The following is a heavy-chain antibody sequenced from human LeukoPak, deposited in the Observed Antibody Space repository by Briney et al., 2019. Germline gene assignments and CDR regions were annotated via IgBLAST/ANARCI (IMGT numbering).Heavy chain of an antibody. D-gene: IGHD3-22*01. CDR1: GGSISNYY. CDR2: IYTSGST. Sequence: SETLSLTCTVSGGSISNYYWSWIRQSAGKGPEWIGRIYTSGSTNYNPSLKSRVSMSVDTSKNQFSLRLRSVTAADTAVYYCARESGYYYDTSGYTFDYWGRGILVSVSS. CDR3: ARESGYYYDTSGYTFDY. J-gene: IGHJ4*02. V-gene: IGHV4-4*07.